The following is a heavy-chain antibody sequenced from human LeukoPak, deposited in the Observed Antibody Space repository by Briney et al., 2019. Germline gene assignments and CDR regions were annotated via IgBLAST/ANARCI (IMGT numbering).Heavy chain of an antibody. V-gene: IGHV3-23*01. CDR3: AKGPMVRYYFDY. J-gene: IGHJ4*02. Sequence: GGSLRLSCAASGFTFNIYAMTWVRQAPGKGLEWVSAISGSGGSTYYADSVKGRFTISRDNSKNTLYLQMNSLRAEDTAVYYCAKGPMVRYYFDYWGQGTLVTVSS. CDR2: ISGSGGST. CDR1: GFTFNIYA. D-gene: IGHD3-10*01.